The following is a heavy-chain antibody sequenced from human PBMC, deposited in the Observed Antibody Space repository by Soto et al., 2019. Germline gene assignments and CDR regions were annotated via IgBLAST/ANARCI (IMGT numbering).Heavy chain of an antibody. CDR3: ARDGLEYYDSSVTLDY. J-gene: IGHJ4*02. D-gene: IGHD3-22*01. Sequence: QVQLVESGGGVVQPGRSLRLSCAASGFTFSSYGMHWVRQAPGKGLEWVAVIWYDGSNKYYADSVKGRFTISRDNSKNTLYLQMNSLRAEDTAVYYCARDGLEYYDSSVTLDYWGQGTLVTVSS. V-gene: IGHV3-33*01. CDR1: GFTFSSYG. CDR2: IWYDGSNK.